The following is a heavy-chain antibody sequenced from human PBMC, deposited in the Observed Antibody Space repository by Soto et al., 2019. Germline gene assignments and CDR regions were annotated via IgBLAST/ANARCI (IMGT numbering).Heavy chain of an antibody. D-gene: IGHD6-13*01. V-gene: IGHV2-26*01. Sequence: QVTLKESGPVLVKPTETLTLTCTVSGFSLSNARMGVSWIRQPPGKALEWLAHIFSTNEKSYSTSLKSRLTISKDTSKSQVVLTMTNMDPVDTATYYCARIGRYSRYWFDPWGQGTLVTVSS. CDR2: IFSTNEK. CDR1: GFSLSNARMG. J-gene: IGHJ5*02. CDR3: ARIGRYSRYWFDP.